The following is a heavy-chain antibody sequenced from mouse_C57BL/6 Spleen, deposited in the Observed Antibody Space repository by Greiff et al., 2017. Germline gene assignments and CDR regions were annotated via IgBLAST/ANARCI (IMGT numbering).Heavy chain of an antibody. J-gene: IGHJ4*01. CDR1: GYTFTSYW. CDR3: ARRAAQATDAMDY. Sequence: QVQLQQPGAELVRPGSSVKLSCKASGYTFTSYWMHWVKQRPIQGLEWIGSIDPSDSETHYNQKFKDKATLTVDKSSSTAYMQLSSLTSEDSAVYYCARRAAQATDAMDYWGQGTSVTVSS. D-gene: IGHD3-2*02. V-gene: IGHV1-52*01. CDR2: IDPSDSET.